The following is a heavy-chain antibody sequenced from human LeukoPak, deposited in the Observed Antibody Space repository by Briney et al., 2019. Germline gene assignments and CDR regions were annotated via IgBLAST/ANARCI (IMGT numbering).Heavy chain of an antibody. V-gene: IGHV3-33*01. D-gene: IGHD2-8*02. CDR3: ARDSPYGTAGY. J-gene: IGHJ4*02. CDR1: GFIFSSYG. Sequence: PGRSLRLSCVASGFIFSSYGMHWVRQAPGKGLEWVAVIWYDGSNEYDADSVKGRFTISRDNSKNTLYLQMNSLRAEDTAVYYCARDSPYGTAGYWGQGTLVTVSS. CDR2: IWYDGSNE.